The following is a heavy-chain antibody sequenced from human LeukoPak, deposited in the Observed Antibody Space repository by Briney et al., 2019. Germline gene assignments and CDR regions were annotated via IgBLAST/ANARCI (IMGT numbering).Heavy chain of an antibody. CDR2: ISAYNGNT. CDR1: GYTFTSYG. CDR3: ARGPRPLGLRFLEWSPDV. D-gene: IGHD3-3*01. Sequence: ASVKVSCKASGYTFTSYGISWVRQAPGQGLEWMGWISAYNGNTNYAQKLQGRVTMTTDTSTSTAYMELRSLRSDDTAVYYCARGPRPLGLRFLEWSPDVWGQGTTVTVSS. J-gene: IGHJ6*02. V-gene: IGHV1-18*01.